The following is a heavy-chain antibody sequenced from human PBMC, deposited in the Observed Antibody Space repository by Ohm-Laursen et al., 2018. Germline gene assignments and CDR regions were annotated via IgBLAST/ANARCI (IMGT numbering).Heavy chain of an antibody. Sequence: GTLSLTCTVSGAPISTHYWSWIRQPPGKGLEWIGRIYTSGSTNYNPSLKSRVTMSVDTSKNQFSLKLSSVTAADTAVYYCARETSQIRDWGQGTLVTVSS. V-gene: IGHV4-4*07. J-gene: IGHJ4*02. CDR2: IYTSGST. CDR3: ARETSQIRD. D-gene: IGHD4-17*01. CDR1: GAPISTHY.